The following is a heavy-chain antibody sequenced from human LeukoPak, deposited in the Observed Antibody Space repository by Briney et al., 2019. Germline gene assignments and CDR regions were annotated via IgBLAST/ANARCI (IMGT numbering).Heavy chain of an antibody. CDR2: ISSSSSYI. CDR1: GFTFSSYS. J-gene: IGHJ4*02. Sequence: GGSLRLSCAASGFTFSSYSMNWVRQAPGEGLEWVSSISSSSSYIYYADSVKGRFTISRDNAKNSLYLQMNSLRAEDTDVYYCARFTGSWYSSDYWGQGTLVTVSS. CDR3: ARFTGSWYSSDY. V-gene: IGHV3-21*01. D-gene: IGHD6-13*01.